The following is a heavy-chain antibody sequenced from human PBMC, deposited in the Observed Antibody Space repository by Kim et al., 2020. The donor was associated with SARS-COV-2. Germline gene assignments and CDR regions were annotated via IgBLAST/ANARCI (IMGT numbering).Heavy chain of an antibody. V-gene: IGHV1-69*13. Sequence: SVKVSCKASGGTFSSYAISWVRQAPGQGLEWMGGIIPIFGTANYAQKFQGRVTITADESTSTAYMELSSLRSEDTAVYYCARSITIFGVVITLSSYYGMDVWGQGTTVTVSS. CDR2: IIPIFGTA. CDR3: ARSITIFGVVITLSSYYGMDV. CDR1: GGTFSSYA. D-gene: IGHD3-3*01. J-gene: IGHJ6*02.